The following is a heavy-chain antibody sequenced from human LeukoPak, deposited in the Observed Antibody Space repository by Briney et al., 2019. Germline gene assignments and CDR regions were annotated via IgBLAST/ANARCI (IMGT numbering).Heavy chain of an antibody. J-gene: IGHJ3*02. Sequence: GASVKVSCKASGYTFTGYYMHWVRQAPGQGLEWMGRINPNSGGTNYAQKFQGRVTMTRDTSISTAYMELSRLRSDDTAVYYCALRLEMATIWDAFDIWGQGTMVTVSS. CDR2: INPNSGGT. CDR3: ALRLEMATIWDAFDI. D-gene: IGHD5-24*01. CDR1: GYTFTGYY. V-gene: IGHV1-2*06.